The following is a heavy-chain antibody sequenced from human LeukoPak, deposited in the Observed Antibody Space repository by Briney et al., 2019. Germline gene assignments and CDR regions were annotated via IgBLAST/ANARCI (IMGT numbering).Heavy chain of an antibody. J-gene: IGHJ2*01. CDR2: ISNNGDRT. CDR3: VKGSTVTTGNWFFDL. V-gene: IGHV3-64D*06. CDR1: EFTFSTYA. D-gene: IGHD4-17*01. Sequence: GGSLRLSCSACEFTFSTYAMHWVRQAPGKGLEYVSAISNNGDRTYYPDSVKGRFTISRDNSKNTLYLQMSSLRTEDTAVYFCVKGSTVTTGNWFFDLWGRGTLVTVSS.